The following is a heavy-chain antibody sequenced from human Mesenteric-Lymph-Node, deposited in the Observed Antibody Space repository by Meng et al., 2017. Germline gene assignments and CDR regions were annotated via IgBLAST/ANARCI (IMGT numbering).Heavy chain of an antibody. Sequence: VKLQAGVEVLVTLQDTLALTRPVTGGSFSVAYWHWIRQPPGKGLEWIGEIIHGGSPSYNPSLKSRVAISIDTSKNQLSLMLSSVTAADTAVYYCARRPTGIDYWARGTLVTVSS. CDR1: GGSFSVAY. CDR2: IIHGGSP. V-gene: IGHV4-34*12. CDR3: ARRPTGIDY. D-gene: IGHD2-8*02. J-gene: IGHJ4*02.